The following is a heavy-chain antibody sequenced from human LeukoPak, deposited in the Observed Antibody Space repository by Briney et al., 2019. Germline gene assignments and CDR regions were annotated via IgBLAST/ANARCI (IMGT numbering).Heavy chain of an antibody. CDR1: GGSFSGYY. CDR2: INHSGST. Sequence: SETLSLTCAVYGGSFSGYYWSWIRQPPGKGLEGIGEINHSGSTNYNPSLKSRVTISVDTSKNQFSLKLSSVTAADTPVYYCARGDYYDSSGSLINWFDPWGQGTLVTVSS. V-gene: IGHV4-34*01. J-gene: IGHJ5*02. D-gene: IGHD3-22*01. CDR3: ARGDYYDSSGSLINWFDP.